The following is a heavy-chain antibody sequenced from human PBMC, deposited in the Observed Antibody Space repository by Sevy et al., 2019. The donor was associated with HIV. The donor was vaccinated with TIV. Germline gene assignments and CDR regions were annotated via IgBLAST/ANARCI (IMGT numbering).Heavy chain of an antibody. Sequence: ASVKVSCKASGYTFTTDIHWVRQAPGQGLEWMGNINPRGGRTSYAQKFYGRVTMTRDTSTYTVYMELSSLRSEDTAGVYWVRESPAVTKGGASFDYWGQGTLVTVSS. CDR2: INPRGGRT. V-gene: IGHV1-46*03. J-gene: IGHJ4*02. CDR1: GYTFTTD. CDR3: VRESPAVTKGGASFDY. D-gene: IGHD4-17*01.